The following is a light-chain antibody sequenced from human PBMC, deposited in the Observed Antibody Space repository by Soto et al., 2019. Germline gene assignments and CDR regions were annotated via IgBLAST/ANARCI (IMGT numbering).Light chain of an antibody. CDR3: QQYGSSPRT. Sequence: EIVLTQSPATLSLSPGERATLSCGASQSVSSSYLAWYQQKPGRAPRLLIYDASSRATGIPDRFSGSGSGTDFTLTISRLEPEDFAVYYCQQYGSSPRTFGQGTKLEIK. CDR2: DAS. CDR1: QSVSSSY. J-gene: IGKJ2*01. V-gene: IGKV3D-20*01.